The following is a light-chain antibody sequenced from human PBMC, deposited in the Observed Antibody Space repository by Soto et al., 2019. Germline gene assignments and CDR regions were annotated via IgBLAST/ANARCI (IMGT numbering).Light chain of an antibody. CDR1: QSVTSNY. CDR3: QQYGGSPET. V-gene: IGKV3D-7*01. J-gene: IGKJ1*01. Sequence: EIVMTQSPATLSLSPGERATLSCRASQSVTSNYLSWYQQKPGQAPRLLIYGASTRATDIPARFSGSGSGTEFTLIISSLQSEDFAVYYCQQYGGSPETFGQGTKVDI. CDR2: GAS.